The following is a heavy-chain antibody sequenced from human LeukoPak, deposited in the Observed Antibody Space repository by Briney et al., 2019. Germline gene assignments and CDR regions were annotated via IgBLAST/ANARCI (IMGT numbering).Heavy chain of an antibody. Sequence: PSETLSPTCTVSGGSISSSSYYWGWIRQPPGKGLEWIGSIYYSGSTYYNPSLKSRVTISVDTSKNQFSLKLSSVTAADTAVYYCARRTGCSGGSCYSPQDDAFDIWGQGTMVTVSS. CDR3: ARRTGCSGGSCYSPQDDAFDI. CDR1: GGSISSSSYY. D-gene: IGHD2-15*01. J-gene: IGHJ3*02. V-gene: IGHV4-39*01. CDR2: IYYSGST.